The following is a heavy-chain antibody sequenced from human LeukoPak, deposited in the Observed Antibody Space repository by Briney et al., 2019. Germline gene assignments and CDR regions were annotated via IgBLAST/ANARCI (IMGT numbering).Heavy chain of an antibody. CDR2: IIPIFGTA. CDR3: ARGPSFVDAFDI. V-gene: IGHV1-69*05. CDR1: GGTFSSYA. Sequence: SVKVSCKASGGTFSSYAISWVRQAPGQGLEWMGGIIPIFGTANYAQKFQGRVTITTDESTSTAYMELSSLRSEDTAVYYCARGPSFVDAFDIWGQGTMVTVSS. D-gene: IGHD3-3*01. J-gene: IGHJ3*02.